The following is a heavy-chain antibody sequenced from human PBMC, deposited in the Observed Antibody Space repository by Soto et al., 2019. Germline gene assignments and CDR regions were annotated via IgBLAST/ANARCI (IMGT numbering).Heavy chain of an antibody. J-gene: IGHJ4*02. CDR1: GFTFSSYG. CDR3: AKDLGLEKGELLLDY. D-gene: IGHD1-26*01. Sequence: QVQLVESGGGVVQPGRSLRLSCAASGFTFSSYGMHWVRQAPGKGLEWVAVISYDGSNKYYADSVKGRFTISRDNSKNTLYLQMNSLRAEDTAVYYCAKDLGLEKGELLLDYWGQGTLVTVSS. CDR2: ISYDGSNK. V-gene: IGHV3-30*18.